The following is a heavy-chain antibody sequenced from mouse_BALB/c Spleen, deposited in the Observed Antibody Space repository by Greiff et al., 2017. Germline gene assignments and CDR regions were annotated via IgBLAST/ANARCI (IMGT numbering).Heavy chain of an antibody. CDR3: ARFTTVVAYFDY. J-gene: IGHJ2*01. D-gene: IGHD1-1*01. V-gene: IGHV14-1*02. CDR1: GFNIKDYY. CDR2: IDPENGNT. Sequence: EVKLQESGAELVRPGALVKLSCKASGFNIKDYYMHWVKQRPEQGLEWIGWIDPENGNTIYDPKFQGKASITADTSSNTAYLQLSSLTSEDTAVYYCARFTTVVAYFDYWGQGTTLTVSS.